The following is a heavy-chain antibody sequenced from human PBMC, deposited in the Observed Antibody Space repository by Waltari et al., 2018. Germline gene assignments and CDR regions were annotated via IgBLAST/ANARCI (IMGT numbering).Heavy chain of an antibody. V-gene: IGHV3-13*01. J-gene: IGHJ2*01. Sequence: EVQLVESGGGLVQPGGSLRLYCAASGFTFSSYDLHWVRQVTGKRLEWVSAIDSAGHTSFADSVTGRFTISRENAKNSMYLQMNSLTAGDTAVYYCVKEGVPTPGNWYFDLWGRGTLVTVSS. CDR1: GFTFSSYD. D-gene: IGHD1-1*01. CDR2: IDSAGHT. CDR3: VKEGVPTPGNWYFDL.